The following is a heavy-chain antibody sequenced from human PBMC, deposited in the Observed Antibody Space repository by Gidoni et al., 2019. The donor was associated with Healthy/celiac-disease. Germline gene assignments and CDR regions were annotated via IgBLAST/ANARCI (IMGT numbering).Heavy chain of an antibody. V-gene: IGHV1-46*01. Sequence: AEVKKPGASVTVSCKASGYTFTSYYMHWVRQAPGQGLEWMGIINPSGGSTSYAQKFQGRVTMTRDTSTSTVYMELSSLRSEDTAVYYCARDIVATDYYYYYGMDVWGQGTTVTVSS. CDR3: ARDIVATDYYYYYGMDV. D-gene: IGHD5-12*01. J-gene: IGHJ6*02. CDR2: INPSGGST. CDR1: GYTFTSYY.